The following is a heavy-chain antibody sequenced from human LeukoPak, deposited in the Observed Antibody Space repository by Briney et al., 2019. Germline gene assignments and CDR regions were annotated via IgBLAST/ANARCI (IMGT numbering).Heavy chain of an antibody. CDR2: ISSSGSTI. CDR1: GFSFSFYG. Sequence: GGSLRLSCAASGFSFSFYGMHCVRQAPGKGLEWVSYISSSGSTIYYADSVKGRFTISRDNAKNSLCLQMNSLRAEDTAVYYCAREYFTDYWGQGTLVTVSS. V-gene: IGHV3-48*04. D-gene: IGHD3-9*01. CDR3: AREYFTDY. J-gene: IGHJ4*02.